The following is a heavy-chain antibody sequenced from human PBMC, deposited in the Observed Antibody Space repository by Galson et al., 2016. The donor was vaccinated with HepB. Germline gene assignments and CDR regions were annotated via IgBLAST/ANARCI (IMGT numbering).Heavy chain of an antibody. CDR2: ISDSGTT. CDR1: GGSISSGTDF. J-gene: IGHJ5*02. V-gene: IGHV4-31*03. CDR3: ARGTYYYGSGGYDP. D-gene: IGHD3-10*01. Sequence: TLSLTCTVSGGSISSGTDFWNWIRQHPGKGLEWIGYISDSGTTNYNPSLKSRLTISVDTSQNQFSLKLSSVTAADTAVYYCARGTYYYGSGGYDPWGQGILVTVSS.